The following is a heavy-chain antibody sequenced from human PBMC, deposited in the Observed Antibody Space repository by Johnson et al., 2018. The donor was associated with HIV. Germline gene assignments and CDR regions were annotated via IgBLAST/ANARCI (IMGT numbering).Heavy chain of an antibody. CDR2: IYTGGRT. D-gene: IGHD1-26*01. Sequence: VQLVESGGGVVQPARSLRLSCAASGFTVSSYYMSWVRQAPGKGLEWVSLIYTGGRTYYADSVKGRFTISRENSKNTVYLQMNSLRAEDTAVYYCARVGVGATGLGTGADAFDIWGQGTMVTVSS. CDR3: ARVGVGATGLGTGADAFDI. CDR1: GFTVSSYY. V-gene: IGHV3-53*01. J-gene: IGHJ3*02.